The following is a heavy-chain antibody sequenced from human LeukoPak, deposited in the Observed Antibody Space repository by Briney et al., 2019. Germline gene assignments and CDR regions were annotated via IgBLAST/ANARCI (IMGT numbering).Heavy chain of an antibody. CDR3: ARGRWKRYYDSSGYIDY. CDR1: GGSFSGYY. J-gene: IGHJ4*02. Sequence: SETLSLTCAVYGGSFSGYYWSWIRQPPGKGLEWIGEINHSGSTNYNPSIKSRVTISVDTSKNQFSLKLSSVTAADTAVYYCARGRWKRYYDSSGYIDYWGQGTLVTVSS. V-gene: IGHV4-34*01. CDR2: INHSGST. D-gene: IGHD3-22*01.